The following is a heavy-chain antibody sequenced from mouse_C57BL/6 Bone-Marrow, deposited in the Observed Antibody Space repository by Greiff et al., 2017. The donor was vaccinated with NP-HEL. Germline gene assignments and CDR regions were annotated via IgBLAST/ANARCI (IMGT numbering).Heavy chain of an antibody. CDR1: GFSLTSYG. CDR2: IWSGGST. CDR3: ARKGNYYGSSPWFAY. V-gene: IGHV2-2*01. Sequence: VQVVESGPGLVQPSQSLSITCTVSGFSLTSYGVHWVRQSPGKGLEWLGVIWSGGSTDYNAAFISRLSISKDNSKSQVFFKMNSLQADDTAIYYCARKGNYYGSSPWFAYWGQGTLVTVSA. D-gene: IGHD1-1*01. J-gene: IGHJ3*01.